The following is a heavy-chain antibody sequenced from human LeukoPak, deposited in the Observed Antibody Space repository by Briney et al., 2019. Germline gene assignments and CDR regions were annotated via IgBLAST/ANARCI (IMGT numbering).Heavy chain of an antibody. D-gene: IGHD3-10*01. V-gene: IGHV1-2*02. J-gene: IGHJ4*02. CDR3: ARDLSYCGSGSYFFDY. CDR2: INPNSGGT. Sequence: GASVAVSCKASGYTFTGYYIHWVRQAPGQGLEWMGWINPNSGGTNYAQKFQGRVTMTRDTSISTAYMELSRLRSEDTAVYYCARDLSYCGSGSYFFDYWGQGTLVTVSS. CDR1: GYTFTGYY.